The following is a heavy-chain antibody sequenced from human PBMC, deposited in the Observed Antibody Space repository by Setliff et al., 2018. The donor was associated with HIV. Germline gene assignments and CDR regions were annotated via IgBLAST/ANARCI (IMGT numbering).Heavy chain of an antibody. CDR1: GFTFSSYA. Sequence: HPGGSLRLSCAASGFTFSSYAMHWVRQAPGKGLEWVAVISYDGSNKYYADSVRGRFTISRDNSKNTLYLQMNSLSAEDTAVYYCAREGLVNGGYDYRVGAFDIWGQGTMVTVSS. CDR3: AREGLVNGGYDYRVGAFDI. V-gene: IGHV3-30-3*01. J-gene: IGHJ3*02. D-gene: IGHD5-12*01. CDR2: ISYDGSNK.